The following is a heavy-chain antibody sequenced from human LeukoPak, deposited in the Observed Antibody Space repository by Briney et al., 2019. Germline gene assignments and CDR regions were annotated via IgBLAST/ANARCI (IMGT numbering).Heavy chain of an antibody. CDR3: ARQGCSGGSCYPTPFDY. V-gene: IGHV5-51*01. CDR1: GYGFTSYW. CDR2: IYPGNSDT. Sequence: LMIFCRGSGYGFTSYWIGWLRQLPREGLEGMGIIYPGNSDTRYSPSLQGRVTISADKSISTAYLQLSSLNASDTAMYYCARQGCSGGSCYPTPFDYWGQGTLVTVSS. J-gene: IGHJ4*02. D-gene: IGHD2-15*01.